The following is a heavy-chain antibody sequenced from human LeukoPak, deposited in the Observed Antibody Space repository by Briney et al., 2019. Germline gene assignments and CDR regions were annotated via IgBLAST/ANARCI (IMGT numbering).Heavy chain of an antibody. CDR1: GGTFSSYA. D-gene: IGHD6-25*01. CDR3: ARKREDYYYGMDV. Sequence: SVKVSCKASGGTFSSYAISWVRQAPGQGLEWMGRIIPILGIANYAQKFQGRVTITADKSTSTAYMELSSLRSEDTAVYYCARKREDYYYGMDVWGQGTTVTVSS. CDR2: IIPILGIA. V-gene: IGHV1-69*04. J-gene: IGHJ6*02.